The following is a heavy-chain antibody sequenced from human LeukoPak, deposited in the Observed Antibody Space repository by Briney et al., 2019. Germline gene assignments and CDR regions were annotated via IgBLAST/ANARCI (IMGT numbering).Heavy chain of an antibody. V-gene: IGHV3-53*01. Sequence: GGSLRLSCTASGFIVSGNYMSWVRQAPGKGLEWVSVFYSGGRTYYADSVKGRFIISRDNAKNSLYLQMNSLRAGDTAVYYCARSTQYGMDVWGQGTTVTVSS. J-gene: IGHJ6*02. CDR3: ARSTQYGMDV. CDR1: GFIVSGNY. CDR2: FYSGGRT. D-gene: IGHD2-2*01.